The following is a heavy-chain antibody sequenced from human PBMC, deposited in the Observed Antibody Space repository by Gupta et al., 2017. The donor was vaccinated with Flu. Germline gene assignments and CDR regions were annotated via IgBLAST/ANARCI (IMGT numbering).Heavy chain of an antibody. J-gene: IGHJ5*02. V-gene: IGHV1-2*02. Sequence: QVQLVQSGAEVKKPGASVKVSCKASGYTFTGFYMHWVRQAPGQGLEWMGWINTNSGGTNYAQKWQGRVTMTRDTSISTADMELSRLRSDETAVYYCARGQGAAGTGDNWFDPWGQGTLVTVSS. D-gene: IGHD6-13*01. CDR2: INTNSGGT. CDR3: ARGQGAAGTGDNWFDP. CDR1: GYTFTGFY.